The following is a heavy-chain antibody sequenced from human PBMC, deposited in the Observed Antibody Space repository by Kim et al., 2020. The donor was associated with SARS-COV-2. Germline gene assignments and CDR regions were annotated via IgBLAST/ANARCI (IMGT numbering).Heavy chain of an antibody. CDR2: INHSGST. V-gene: IGHV4-34*01. Sequence: SETLSLTCAVYGGSFSGYYWSWIRQPPGKGLEWIGEINHSGSTNYNPSLKSRVTISVDTSKNQFSLKLSSVTAADTAVYYCARALYSSGWPRRYYFDYWGQGTLVTVSP. J-gene: IGHJ4*02. CDR3: ARALYSSGWPRRYYFDY. CDR1: GGSFSGYY. D-gene: IGHD6-19*01.